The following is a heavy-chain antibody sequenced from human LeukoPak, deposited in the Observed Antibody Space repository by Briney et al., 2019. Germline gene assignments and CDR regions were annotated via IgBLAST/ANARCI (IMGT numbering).Heavy chain of an antibody. CDR2: ISYDGSNK. CDR3: ARDPQWELLPVVFYFAC. CDR1: GFTFSSYA. Sequence: GGSLRLSCAASGFTFSSYAMHWVRQAPGKGLEWVAVISYDGSNKYYADSVKGHSKNTLYLQMNSLRAEDTAVYYCARDPQWELLPVVFYFACWSQGTLVTVSS. V-gene: IGHV3-30-3*01. D-gene: IGHD1-26*01. J-gene: IGHJ4*02.